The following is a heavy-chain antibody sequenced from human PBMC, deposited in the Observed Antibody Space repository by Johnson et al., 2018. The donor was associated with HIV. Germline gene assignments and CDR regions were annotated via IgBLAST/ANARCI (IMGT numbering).Heavy chain of an antibody. CDR1: GFRFSSYA. Sequence: VQLVESGGGVVQPGRSLRLSCVASGFRFSSYAVHWVRQAPGKGLEWVANIKQDGSEKYYVDSVKGRFTISRDNAKNTLYLQMNSLRAEDTAVYYCASAWGELDDAFDIWGQGTMVTVSS. D-gene: IGHD1-26*01. CDR3: ASAWGELDDAFDI. CDR2: IKQDGSEK. V-gene: IGHV3-7*01. J-gene: IGHJ3*02.